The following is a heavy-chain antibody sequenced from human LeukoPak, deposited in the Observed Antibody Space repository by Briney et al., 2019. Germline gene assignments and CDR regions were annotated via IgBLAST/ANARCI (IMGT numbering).Heavy chain of an antibody. CDR3: AREKGGTIYYYYGMDV. CDR1: GYTFTSYG. Sequence: ASVKVSCKASGYTFTSYGISWVRQAPGQGLEWMGWINAYNGNTNYAQKFQGRVTMTTDTSTSTAYMELRSLRSDDTAVYYCAREKGGTIYYYYGMDVWGQGTTVTVSS. V-gene: IGHV1-18*01. CDR2: INAYNGNT. J-gene: IGHJ6*02. D-gene: IGHD1-14*01.